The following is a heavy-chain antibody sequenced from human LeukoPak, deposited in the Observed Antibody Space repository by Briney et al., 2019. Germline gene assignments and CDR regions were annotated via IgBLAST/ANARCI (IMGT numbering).Heavy chain of an antibody. V-gene: IGHV1-8*01. Sequence: ASVTVSFKATGYTFTSYDINWVRQATGQGLEWMGWMNPNSGNTGYAQKFQGRVTMTRNTSISTAYMELSSLRSEDTAVYYCARVYRQLRPYYFDYWGQGTLVTVSS. D-gene: IGHD4-23*01. J-gene: IGHJ4*02. CDR1: GYTFTSYD. CDR3: ARVYRQLRPYYFDY. CDR2: MNPNSGNT.